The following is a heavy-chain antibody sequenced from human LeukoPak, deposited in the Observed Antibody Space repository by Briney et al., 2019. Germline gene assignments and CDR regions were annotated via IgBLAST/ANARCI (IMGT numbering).Heavy chain of an antibody. V-gene: IGHV3-23*01. D-gene: IGHD3-3*01. J-gene: IGHJ4*02. CDR1: GFTFSSYG. CDR2: ISGSGGST. CDR3: AKDRTTIFGVVTIFDY. Sequence: GGSLRLSCAASGFTFSSYGMSWVRQAPGKGLEWVTAISGSGGSTYYADSVKGRFTISRDNSKNTLYLQMNSLRAEDTAVYYCAKDRTTIFGVVTIFDYWGQGTLVTVSS.